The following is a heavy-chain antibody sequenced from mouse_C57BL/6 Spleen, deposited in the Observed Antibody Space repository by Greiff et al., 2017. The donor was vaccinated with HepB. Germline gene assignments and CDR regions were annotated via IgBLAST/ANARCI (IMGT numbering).Heavy chain of an antibody. J-gene: IGHJ4*01. D-gene: IGHD1-1*01. CDR2: ISSGSSNI. CDR3: ARRSSYAMDY. V-gene: IGHV5-17*01. Sequence: EVMLVESGGGLVKPGGSLKLSCAASGFTFSDYGMHWVRQAPEKGLEWVAYISSGSSNIYYADTVKGRFTISRDNAKNTRFLQMTSLRSEETAMYYCARRSSYAMDYWGQGTSVTVST. CDR1: GFTFSDYG.